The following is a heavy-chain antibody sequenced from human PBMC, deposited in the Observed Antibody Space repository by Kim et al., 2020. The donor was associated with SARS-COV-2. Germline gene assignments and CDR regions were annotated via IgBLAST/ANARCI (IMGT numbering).Heavy chain of an antibody. D-gene: IGHD3-10*01. V-gene: IGHV1-18*01. Sequence: ASVKVSCKASGYTLTNYGFSWVRQAPGQPLEWMAWITTYNGKMKFADKFRDRVTLTTHSSTNTIYMELGDLKSDDTAVYYCARSPRYHGSRLHSWRQGTLVPVSS. J-gene: IGHJ4*02. CDR3: ARSPRYHGSRLHS. CDR1: GYTLTNYG. CDR2: ITTYNGKM.